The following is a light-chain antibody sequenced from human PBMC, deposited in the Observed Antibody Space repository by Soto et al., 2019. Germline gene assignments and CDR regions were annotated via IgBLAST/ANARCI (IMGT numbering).Light chain of an antibody. J-gene: IGKJ3*01. CDR1: QVVSRN. CDR2: AAS. CDR3: QQLNSYVFA. V-gene: IGKV1-9*01. Sequence: DIQLTQSPSFLSASVGDRVTITCRASQVVSRNLAWYKQKPGKAPNLLIYAASTLRSGVPSRFSGSGSETEFTLTISSLQPEDFATYYCQQLNSYVFAFGPGTKVDIK.